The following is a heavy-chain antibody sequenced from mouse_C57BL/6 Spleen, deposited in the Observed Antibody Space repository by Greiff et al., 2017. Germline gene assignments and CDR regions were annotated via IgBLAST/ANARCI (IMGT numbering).Heavy chain of an antibody. D-gene: IGHD1-1*01. Sequence: VQLQQPGAELVKPGASVKLSCKASGYTFTSYWMQWVKQRPGQGLEWIGESDPSDSYTNYNQKFKGKATLNVDTSSSTAYMQLSSLTSEVSAVYYCASSVITTLVDYWGQGTTLTVSS. J-gene: IGHJ2*01. CDR2: SDPSDSYT. CDR3: ASSVITTLVDY. V-gene: IGHV1-50*01. CDR1: GYTFTSYW.